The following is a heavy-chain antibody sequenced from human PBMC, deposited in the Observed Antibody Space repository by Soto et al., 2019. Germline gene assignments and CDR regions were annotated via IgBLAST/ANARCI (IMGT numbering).Heavy chain of an antibody. CDR1: GGSISSGGYY. CDR3: ASSSLSNSYYFDY. J-gene: IGHJ4*02. D-gene: IGHD4-4*01. V-gene: IGHV4-31*03. CDR2: IYYSGST. Sequence: PSETLSLTCTVSGGSISSGGYYWSWICQHPGKGLEWIGYIYYSGSTYYNPSLKSRVTISVDTSKNQFSLKLSSVTAADTAVYYCASSSLSNSYYFDYWGQGTLVTVSS.